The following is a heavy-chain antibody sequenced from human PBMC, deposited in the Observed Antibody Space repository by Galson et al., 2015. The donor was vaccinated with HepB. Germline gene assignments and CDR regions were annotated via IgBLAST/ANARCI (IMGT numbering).Heavy chain of an antibody. Sequence: SVKVSCKASGGTFSSYTISWVRQAPGQGLEWMGRIIPILGIANYAQKFQGRVTITADKSTSTAYMELSSLRSEDTAVYYCARMVAGSYYFDYWGQGTLVTVSS. D-gene: IGHD6-19*01. CDR2: IIPILGIA. V-gene: IGHV1-69*02. CDR3: ARMVAGSYYFDY. CDR1: GGTFSSYT. J-gene: IGHJ4*02.